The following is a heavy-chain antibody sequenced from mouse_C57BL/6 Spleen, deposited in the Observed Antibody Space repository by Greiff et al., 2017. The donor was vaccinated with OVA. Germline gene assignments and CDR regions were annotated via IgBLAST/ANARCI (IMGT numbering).Heavy chain of an antibody. CDR1: GYAFSSYW. V-gene: IGHV1-80*01. CDR3: ARSGYYGNPYAMDY. Sequence: VKLVESGAELVKPGASVKISCKASGYAFSSYWMNWVKQRPGKGLEWIGQIYPGDGDTNYNGKFKGKATLTADKSSSTAYMQLSSLTSEDSAVYFCARSGYYGNPYAMDYWGQGTSVTVSS. CDR2: IYPGDGDT. J-gene: IGHJ4*01. D-gene: IGHD2-1*01.